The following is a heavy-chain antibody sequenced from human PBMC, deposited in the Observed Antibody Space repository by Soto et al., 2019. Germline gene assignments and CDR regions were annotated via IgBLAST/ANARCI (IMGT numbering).Heavy chain of an antibody. CDR3: ARDPHGYWTSYWLDP. D-gene: IGHD3-10*01. Sequence: ASVKVSCKASGYNFNIYGINWVRQAPGQGLELMGWISAYDGKTTYAEKFQGRVTMTTDASTSTAYMELRSLRSDDTAVYYCARDPHGYWTSYWLDPWGEGTLVTVSS. CDR1: GYNFNIYG. CDR2: ISAYDGKT. J-gene: IGHJ5*02. V-gene: IGHV1-18*01.